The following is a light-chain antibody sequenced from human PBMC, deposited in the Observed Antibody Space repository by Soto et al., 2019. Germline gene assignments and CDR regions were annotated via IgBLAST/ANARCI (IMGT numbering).Light chain of an antibody. CDR3: SSSTSSSTLV. CDR1: SSDVGGYNY. Sequence: QSVLTQPASVYGSPGQSITIACTGTSSDVGGYNYVSWYQQHPGKAPKLMIYDVSNRPSGVSNRFSGSKSGNTASLTISGLQSEDEADYYCSSSTSSSTLVFGGGTKLTVL. V-gene: IGLV2-14*01. CDR2: DVS. J-gene: IGLJ2*01.